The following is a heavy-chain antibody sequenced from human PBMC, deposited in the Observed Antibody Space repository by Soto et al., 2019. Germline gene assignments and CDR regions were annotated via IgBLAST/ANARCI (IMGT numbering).Heavy chain of an antibody. D-gene: IGHD1-26*01. CDR2: IYYSGST. V-gene: IGHV4-59*01. Sequence: PSETRSLSCTFSGGSISAYYWSWIRQPPGRGLEWLGHIYYSGSTNYSPSLKSRVSISIDTSKRQFSLNLRSVTAADTAVYYCARVGSGSYYDFTWFDPWGQGKVVTVS. CDR1: GGSISAYY. J-gene: IGHJ5*02. CDR3: ARVGSGSYYDFTWFDP.